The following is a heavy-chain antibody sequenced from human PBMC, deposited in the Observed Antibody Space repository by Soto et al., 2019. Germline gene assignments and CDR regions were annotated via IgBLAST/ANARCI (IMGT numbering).Heavy chain of an antibody. J-gene: IGHJ5*02. Sequence: QVQLVQSGAEVKRPGASVKLSCKTSGYTFTNYAMFWVRQAPGQRLEWLGWINTDIGNTKYSQKFQGRVTITRDTAANIVYMELSSLQSEATAVYYWASGRPLRGRSWFEPWGQGTLVTVSS. V-gene: IGHV1-3*04. D-gene: IGHD3-10*01. CDR3: ASGRPLRGRSWFEP. CDR1: GYTFTNYA. CDR2: INTDIGNT.